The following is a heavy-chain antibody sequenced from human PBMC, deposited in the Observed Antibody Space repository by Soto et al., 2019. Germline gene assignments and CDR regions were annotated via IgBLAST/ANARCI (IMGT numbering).Heavy chain of an antibody. Sequence: SSVKVSCKASGGTYSRYIITWVRQAPGHGLEWIGRIIPIFGIASYAQKFQGRVTITADESTSTAYMELSSLRSDDTAVYYCAREDRDRETGLFPAPIDGMDVWGQGVTVTVSS. CDR2: IIPIFGIA. J-gene: IGHJ6*02. CDR1: GGTYSRYI. CDR3: AREDRDRETGLFPAPIDGMDV. V-gene: IGHV1-69*13. D-gene: IGHD2-2*01.